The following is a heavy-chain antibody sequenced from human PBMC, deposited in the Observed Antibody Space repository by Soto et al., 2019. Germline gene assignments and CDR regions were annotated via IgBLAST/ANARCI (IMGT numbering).Heavy chain of an antibody. V-gene: IGHV4-30-2*01. J-gene: IGHJ4*02. Sequence: SETLSLTCAVSGGSISSGGYSWSWIRQPPGKGLEWIGYIYHSGSTYYNPSLKSRVTISVDRSKNQFSLKLSSVTAADTAVYYCAAGGGLPRYYWGQGTLVTVSS. D-gene: IGHD5-12*01. CDR3: AAGGGLPRYY. CDR2: IYHSGST. CDR1: GGSISSGGYS.